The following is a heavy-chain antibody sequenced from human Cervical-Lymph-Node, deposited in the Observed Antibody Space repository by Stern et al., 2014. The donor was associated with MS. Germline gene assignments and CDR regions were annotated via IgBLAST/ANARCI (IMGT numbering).Heavy chain of an antibody. CDR3: ARDQGGIAAD. V-gene: IGHV1-69*01. D-gene: IGHD6-13*01. Sequence: VQLVQSGADVKKPGSSVRVSCKASGDTFSSNSFSWVRQAPGQGLEWVGGIIHTFNTVNYAHKFPGRVTITADESTSTVFLELSSLRSDDTGVYFCARDQGGIAADWGQGTLVTVSS. CDR1: GDTFSSNS. J-gene: IGHJ4*02. CDR2: IIHTFNTV.